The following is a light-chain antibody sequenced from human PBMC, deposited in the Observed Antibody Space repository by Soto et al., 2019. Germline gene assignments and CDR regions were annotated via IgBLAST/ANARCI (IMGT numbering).Light chain of an antibody. Sequence: DIQTTQYTYTLSTSVGDRVSINCLSSQSISAWLACYQQKPGKAPRLLIYKASTLEIGVPSRFSGSGSGTEFTLTISSLQPDDVAIYYCQQYNYYLWTFCQVTNVDIK. V-gene: IGKV1-5*03. CDR3: QQYNYYLWT. J-gene: IGKJ1*01. CDR2: KAS. CDR1: QSISAW.